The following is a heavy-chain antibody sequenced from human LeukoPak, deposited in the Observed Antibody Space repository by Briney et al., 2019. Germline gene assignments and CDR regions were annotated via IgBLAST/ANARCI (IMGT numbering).Heavy chain of an antibody. J-gene: IGHJ3*02. Sequence: SGTLSLTCTVSNGPITSTKWWSWVRQPPGQGLEWIGEISHTGSTNYNPSFNSRVTMSVDKSKNQFSLNLKSVTAADTALYYCASSSLVVVVTYGFDIWGRGTAVTAFS. V-gene: IGHV4-4*02. CDR1: NGPITSTKW. CDR2: ISHTGST. CDR3: ASSSLVVVVTYGFDI. D-gene: IGHD2-21*01.